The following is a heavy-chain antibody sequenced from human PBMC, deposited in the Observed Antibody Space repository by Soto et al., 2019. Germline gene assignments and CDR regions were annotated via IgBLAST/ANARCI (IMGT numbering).Heavy chain of an antibody. CDR1: GFSFSDYS. D-gene: IGHD4-17*01. J-gene: IGHJ4*02. CDR2: LTPAGTT. V-gene: IGHV3-23*01. Sequence: EVQLLESGGGLVQPGGSLRLSCAASGFSFSDYSMTWVRQTPGRGLEWDSTLTPAGTTFYSDSVKGRFTISRDNNRNTLSLQMFNLRAEDTARYYCAKRATTVPTPGNYFDCWGQGTLVTVSS. CDR3: AKRATTVPTPGNYFDC.